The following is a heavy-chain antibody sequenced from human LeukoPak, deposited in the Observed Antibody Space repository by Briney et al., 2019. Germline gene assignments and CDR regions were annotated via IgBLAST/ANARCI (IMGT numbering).Heavy chain of an antibody. J-gene: IGHJ4*02. D-gene: IGHD5-24*01. V-gene: IGHV4-34*01. CDR1: GGSFSGYY. Sequence: SETLSLTCAVYGGSFSGYYWSWIRQPPGKGLEWIGEINHSGSTNYNPSLKSRVTISVDTSKNQFSLKLSSVTAADTAVYYCARADSPGWLQLGGYFDYWGQGTLVTVSS. CDR2: INHSGST. CDR3: ARADSPGWLQLGGYFDY.